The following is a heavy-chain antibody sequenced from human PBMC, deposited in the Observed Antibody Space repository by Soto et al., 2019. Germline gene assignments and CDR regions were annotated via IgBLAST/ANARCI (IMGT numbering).Heavy chain of an antibody. Sequence: ASVKVSCKASGYTFNTYAITWVRQAPGQGLEWMGWISGYNGNTNYAQTLQGRGTMTTDTSTSTAYLKLRSLRSDDTAVYYCTSAIITMIRGVTYYYHGMDVWGKGTTVTVSS. V-gene: IGHV1-18*01. J-gene: IGHJ6*04. D-gene: IGHD3-10*01. CDR1: GYTFNTYA. CDR2: ISGYNGNT. CDR3: TSAIITMIRGVTYYYHGMDV.